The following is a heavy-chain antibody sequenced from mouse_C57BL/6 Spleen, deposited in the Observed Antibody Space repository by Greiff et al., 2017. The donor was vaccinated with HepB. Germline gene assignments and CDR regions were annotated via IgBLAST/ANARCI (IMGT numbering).Heavy chain of an antibody. CDR3: ARDATTVARVGAMDY. CDR1: GFTFSDFY. Sequence: EVKVVESGGGLVQSGRSLRLSCATSGFTFSDFYMEWVRQAPGKGLEWIAASRNKANDYTTEYSASVKGRFIVSRDTSQSILYLQMNALRAEDTAIYYCARDATTVARVGAMDYWGQGTSVTVSS. D-gene: IGHD1-1*01. CDR2: SRNKANDYTT. J-gene: IGHJ4*01. V-gene: IGHV7-1*01.